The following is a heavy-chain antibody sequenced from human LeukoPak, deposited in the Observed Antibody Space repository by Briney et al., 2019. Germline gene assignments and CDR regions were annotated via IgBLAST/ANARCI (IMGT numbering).Heavy chain of an antibody. CDR1: GFTFSSYG. CDR2: ISSSSSYI. CDR3: ARGRITMVRPAHAFDI. V-gene: IGHV3-21*01. J-gene: IGHJ3*02. D-gene: IGHD3-10*01. Sequence: GGSLRLSCAASGFTFSSYGMHWVRQAPGKGLEWVSSISSSSSYIYYADSVKGRFTISRDNAKNSLYLQMNSLRAEDTAVYYCARGRITMVRPAHAFDIWGQGTMVTVSS.